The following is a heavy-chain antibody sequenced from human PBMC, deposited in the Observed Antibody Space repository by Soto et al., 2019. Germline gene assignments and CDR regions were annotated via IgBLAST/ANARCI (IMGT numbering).Heavy chain of an antibody. CDR1: GFTFSSYS. V-gene: IGHV3-21*01. CDR2: ISSSSYI. CDR3: ARDIVVAQFDP. D-gene: IGHD2-2*01. J-gene: IGHJ5*02. Sequence: GGSLRLSCAASGFTFSSYSMNWVRQAPGKGLEWVSSISSSSYIYYADSVKGRFTISRDNAKNSLYLQMNSLRAEDTAVYYCARDIVVAQFDPWGQGTLVTVSS.